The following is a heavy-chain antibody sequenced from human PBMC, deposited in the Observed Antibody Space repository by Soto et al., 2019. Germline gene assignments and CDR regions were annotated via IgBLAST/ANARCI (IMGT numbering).Heavy chain of an antibody. D-gene: IGHD6-6*01. V-gene: IGHV3-23*01. Sequence: HPGGSLRLSCAGSGSTFTDFTMTWVRQAPGKGLEWVSAISGDGLSTYYAGSVEGRFTISRDNSKTTLYLQMNSLRAEDTAVYYCARRPDAFDIWGRGTMVTVSS. CDR3: ARRPDAFDI. J-gene: IGHJ3*02. CDR1: GSTFTDFT. CDR2: ISGDGLST.